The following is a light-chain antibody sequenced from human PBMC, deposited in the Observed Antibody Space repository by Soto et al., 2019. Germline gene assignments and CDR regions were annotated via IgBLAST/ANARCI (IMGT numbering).Light chain of an antibody. V-gene: IGKV4-1*01. CDR2: WAS. Sequence: DIVMTQSPDSLAVSLGERATINCKSSQSVLYSSNNKNYLAWYQQKPGQPPKLLIYWASTRESGVPDRFRGSGSGTDFTLTISSRQAEDGAVYYCQQYYSTPLTFGGGTKVEI. CDR1: QSVLYSSNNKNY. CDR3: QQYYSTPLT. J-gene: IGKJ4*02.